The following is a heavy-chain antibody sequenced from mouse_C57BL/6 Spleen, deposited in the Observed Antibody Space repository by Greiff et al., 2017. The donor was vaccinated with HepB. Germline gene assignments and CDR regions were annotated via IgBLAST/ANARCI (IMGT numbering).Heavy chain of an antibody. CDR1: GYTFTSYG. CDR2: IYPRSGNT. Sequence: VQLQQSGAELARPGASVKLSCKASGYTFTSYGISWVKQRTGQGLEWIGEIYPRSGNTYYNEKFKGKATLTADKSSSTAYMELRSLISEDSAVYVCARSEGYSNYEEYYAMDYWGQGTSVTVSS. D-gene: IGHD2-5*01. V-gene: IGHV1-81*01. CDR3: ARSEGYSNYEEYYAMDY. J-gene: IGHJ4*01.